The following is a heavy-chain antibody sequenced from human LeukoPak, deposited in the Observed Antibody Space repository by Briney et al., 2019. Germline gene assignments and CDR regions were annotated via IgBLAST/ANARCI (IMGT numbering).Heavy chain of an antibody. D-gene: IGHD6-19*01. CDR2: IFSSGGA. V-gene: IGHV4-4*07. CDR3: ARVASPDVSSPLDF. Sequence: PSETLSLTCAVSGGSITGFFWTWIRQPAGEALQYIGRIFSSGGANYNPSLQSRVARSVDTSQNLFSLKLTSVTAADTAVYFCARVASPDVSSPLDFWGQGILVTVSS. CDR1: GGSITGFF. J-gene: IGHJ4*02.